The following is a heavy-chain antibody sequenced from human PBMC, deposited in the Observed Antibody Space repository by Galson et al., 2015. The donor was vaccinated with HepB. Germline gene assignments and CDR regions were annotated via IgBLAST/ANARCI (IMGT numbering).Heavy chain of an antibody. Sequence: APGKGLEWVSAISGSGGSTYYADSVKGRFTISRDNSKNTLYLQMNSLRAEDTAVYYCAKDPDSRYYDSSGYYRDYWGQGTLVTVSS. CDR3: AKDPDSRYYDSSGYYRDY. D-gene: IGHD3-22*01. V-gene: IGHV3-23*01. J-gene: IGHJ4*02. CDR2: ISGSGGST.